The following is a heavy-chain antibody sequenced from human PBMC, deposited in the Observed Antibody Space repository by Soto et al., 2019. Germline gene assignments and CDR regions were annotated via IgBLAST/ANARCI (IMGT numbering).Heavy chain of an antibody. Sequence: QVQLVESGGGVVQPGRSLRLSCAASGFTFSTYGMHWVRQAPGKGLEWVAVIWYDGSDKYYADSVKGRFTISRDTSKNTLYLQMNNLRAEDTAVYYCARDREGTANGLTFDYWGQGALVTVSS. V-gene: IGHV3-33*01. CDR3: ARDREGTANGLTFDY. CDR2: IWYDGSDK. D-gene: IGHD2-8*02. J-gene: IGHJ4*02. CDR1: GFTFSTYG.